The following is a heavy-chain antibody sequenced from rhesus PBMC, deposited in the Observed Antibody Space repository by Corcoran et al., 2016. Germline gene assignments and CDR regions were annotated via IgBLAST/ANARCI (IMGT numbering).Heavy chain of an antibody. CDR3: ARARRGSGWYFDL. J-gene: IGHJ2*01. D-gene: IGHD6-31*01. Sequence: QVQLQESGPGLVKPSETLSLTCAVSGYSISSGYGWSWIRQPPGKGLEWIGYIGGSSGSTKYNPSPKSRVTISKDTSKNQFSLKLSSVTAADTAVYYCARARRGSGWYFDLWGPGTPITISS. V-gene: IGHV4-127*01. CDR2: IGGSSGST. CDR1: GYSISSGYG.